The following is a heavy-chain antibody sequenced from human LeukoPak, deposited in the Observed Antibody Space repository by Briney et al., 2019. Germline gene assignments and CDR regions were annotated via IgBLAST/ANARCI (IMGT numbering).Heavy chain of an antibody. D-gene: IGHD4-23*01. CDR1: GYTFTNHA. Sequence: SVKVSCKASGYTFTNHAMHWVRQAPGQGLEWMGGIIPIFGTANYAQRFQGRVTITADESTSTAYMELSSLRSEDTAVYYCARNDYGGPGDYWGQGTLVTVSS. CDR2: IIPIFGTA. J-gene: IGHJ4*02. CDR3: ARNDYGGPGDY. V-gene: IGHV1-69*13.